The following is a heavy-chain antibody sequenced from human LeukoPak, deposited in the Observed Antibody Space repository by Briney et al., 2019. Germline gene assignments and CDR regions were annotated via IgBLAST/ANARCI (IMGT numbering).Heavy chain of an antibody. Sequence: GGSLRLSCAASGFTFSDYYMSWIRQAPGKGLEWVSYISPSSSSTTYADSVQGRFTISRDNAKNSLYLQMNSLRAEDTAVYYCASTVDIVAVDYWGQGTLVTVSS. CDR2: ISPSSSST. CDR3: ASTVDIVAVDY. J-gene: IGHJ4*02. V-gene: IGHV3-11*03. D-gene: IGHD5-12*01. CDR1: GFTFSDYY.